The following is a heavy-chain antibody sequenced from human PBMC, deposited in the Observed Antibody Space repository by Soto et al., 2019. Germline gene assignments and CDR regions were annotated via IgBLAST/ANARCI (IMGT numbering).Heavy chain of an antibody. V-gene: IGHV1-69*04. Sequence: ASVKVSCKASGGTFRRYAMNWLRQAPGQGLEWMGSFIPVINVTNYAPKFQGRVTITTDESSTTAYIDLNRLTFEDTAIYYCATRPVNWNDWFDPWGQGTLVTVSS. CDR3: ATRPVNWNDWFDP. J-gene: IGHJ5*02. CDR1: GGTFRRYA. D-gene: IGHD1-1*01. CDR2: FIPVINVT.